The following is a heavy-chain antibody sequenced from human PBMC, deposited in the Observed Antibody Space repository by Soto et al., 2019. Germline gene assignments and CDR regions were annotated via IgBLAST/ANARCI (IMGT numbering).Heavy chain of an antibody. J-gene: IGHJ4*02. V-gene: IGHV3-30*18. CDR2: ISYDGSNK. Sequence: QVQLVESGGGVVQPGRSLRLSCAASGFTFSSYGMHWVRQAPGKGLEWVAVISYDGSNKYYADSVKGRFTISRDNSKNTLYLQMNSLRAEDTAVYYCAKAISGDGGYSSGWGQGTLVTVSS. CDR1: GFTFSSYG. CDR3: AKAISGDGGYSSG. D-gene: IGHD6-19*01.